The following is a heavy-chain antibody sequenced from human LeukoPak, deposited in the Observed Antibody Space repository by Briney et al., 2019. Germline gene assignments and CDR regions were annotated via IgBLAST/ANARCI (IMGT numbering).Heavy chain of an antibody. J-gene: IGHJ3*02. CDR1: GFTVSSNY. CDR3: ARKDHLFNAAFDI. D-gene: IGHD1-14*01. CDR2: TYSDGST. Sequence: GGSLRLSCAASGFTVSSNYMSWVRQAPGKGLEWVSITYSDGSTNYADSVKGRFTISRDNSKNTLSLQMNSLRAEDTAVYYCARKDHLFNAAFDIWGQGTVVTVSS. V-gene: IGHV3-53*01.